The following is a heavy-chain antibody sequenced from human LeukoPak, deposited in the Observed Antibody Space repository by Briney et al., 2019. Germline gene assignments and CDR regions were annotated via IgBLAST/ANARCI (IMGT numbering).Heavy chain of an antibody. V-gene: IGHV4-59*01. CDR3: ARGETVQDAFDI. J-gene: IGHJ3*02. CDR1: GGSISSYY. D-gene: IGHD1-1*01. Sequence: SETLSLTCTVSGGSISSYYWSWIRQPPGKGLEWIGYIYYSGSTNYNPSLKSRVTISVDTSKNQFSLKLSSVTAADTAVYYCARGETVQDAFDIWGQGTMVTVSS. CDR2: IYYSGST.